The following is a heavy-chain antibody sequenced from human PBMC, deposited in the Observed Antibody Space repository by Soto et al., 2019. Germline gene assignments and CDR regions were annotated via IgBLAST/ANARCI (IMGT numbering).Heavy chain of an antibody. V-gene: IGHV3-48*02. CDR3: ARYRVPRVLMANHVGFDY. CDR1: GFTFSSYS. J-gene: IGHJ4*02. CDR2: ISSSSSTI. D-gene: IGHD5-12*01. Sequence: EVQLVESGGGLVQPGGSLRLSCAASGFTFSSYSMNWVRQAPGKGLEWVSYISSSSSTIYYADSVKGRFTISRDNAKNSLYLQMNSLRDQDTAVYYCARYRVPRVLMANHVGFDYWGQGTLVTLSS.